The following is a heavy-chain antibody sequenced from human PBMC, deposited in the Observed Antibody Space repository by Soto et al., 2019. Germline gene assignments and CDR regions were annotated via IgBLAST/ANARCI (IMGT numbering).Heavy chain of an antibody. CDR3: ARVGYYGSGSYYPHYYFDY. CDR2: IYYSGST. CDR1: GGSISSSSYY. V-gene: IGHV4-39*07. Sequence: ETLSLTCTVSGGSISSSSYYWGWIRQPPGKGLEWIGSIYYSGSTYYNPSLKSRVTISVDTSKNQLSLKLSSVTAADTAVYYCARVGYYGSGSYYPHYYFDYWRERTLVPAPS. D-gene: IGHD3-10*01. J-gene: IGHJ4*02.